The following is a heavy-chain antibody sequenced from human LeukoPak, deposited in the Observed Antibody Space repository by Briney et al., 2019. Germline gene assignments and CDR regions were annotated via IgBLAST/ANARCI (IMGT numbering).Heavy chain of an antibody. Sequence: GGSLILSCAASGFIFSNYAMSWVRQVPGRGLEWVSTISSRGDSTYVADSVRGRFAISRDNSKNSLYLQMNTVRAEDTAVYYCVKGPRPDITVAHTVENWGQGTLVTVSS. J-gene: IGHJ4*02. CDR2: ISSRGDST. CDR3: VKGPRPDITVAHTVEN. D-gene: IGHD6-19*01. CDR1: GFIFSNYA. V-gene: IGHV3-23*01.